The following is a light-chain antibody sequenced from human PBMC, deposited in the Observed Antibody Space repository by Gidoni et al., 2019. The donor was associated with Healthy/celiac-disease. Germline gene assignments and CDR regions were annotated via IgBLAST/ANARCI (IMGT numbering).Light chain of an antibody. Sequence: EIVLTQSPGTLSLSPGERATLSCRASQSVSSSYLAWYQQKPGQAPRLLIYGASSRATGIPDRFSGSGSGTDFTLTISRLEPEDFAVYYCQQYGSWWTFXQXTKVXIK. CDR1: QSVSSSY. V-gene: IGKV3-20*01. CDR3: QQYGSWWT. J-gene: IGKJ1*01. CDR2: GAS.